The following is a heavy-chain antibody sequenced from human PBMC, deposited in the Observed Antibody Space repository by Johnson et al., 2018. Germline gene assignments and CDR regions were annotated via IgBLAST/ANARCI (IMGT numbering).Heavy chain of an antibody. CDR2: ISWNSGSI. V-gene: IGHV3-9*01. Sequence: VQLVQCGGGLVQPGRSLRLACAASRFTFDDYAMHWVRQAPGKGLEWVSGISWNSGSIGYADSVKGRFTISRDNAKNSLYLQMNSLRAEDRALYYCAKEGWFGGNYYYYYMDVWGKGTTVTVSS. CDR1: RFTFDDYA. J-gene: IGHJ6*03. CDR3: AKEGWFGGNYYYYYMDV. D-gene: IGHD3-10*01.